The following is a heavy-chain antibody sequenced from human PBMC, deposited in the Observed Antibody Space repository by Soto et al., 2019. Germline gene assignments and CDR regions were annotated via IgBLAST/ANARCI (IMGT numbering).Heavy chain of an antibody. CDR3: ARSRDGYNLNPIDQ. CDR1: TGSTNSFY. D-gene: IGHD5-12*01. CDR2: FFYTGST. J-gene: IGHJ4*02. Sequence: QVQLQVSGPGLVKPSATLSLSCTVSTGSTNSFYWSWIRQPPGKGLQWLGYFFYTGSTNHNPSLKSRGTISLDMSSNQFSLRLSSVTAADTAMYYCARSRDGYNLNPIDQWGQGLLVTVSS. V-gene: IGHV4-59*01.